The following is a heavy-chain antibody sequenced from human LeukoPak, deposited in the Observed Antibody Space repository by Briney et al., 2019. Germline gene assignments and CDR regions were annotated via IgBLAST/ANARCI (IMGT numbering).Heavy chain of an antibody. CDR3: AKGPTVTIYYYYYMDV. J-gene: IGHJ6*03. Sequence: GGSLRLSCAASGFTFSSYGMHWVRQAPGKGLEWVAFIRYDGSNKYYADSVKGRFTISRDNSKNTLYLQMNSLRAEDTAVYYCAKGPTVTIYYYYYMDVWGKGTTVTISS. V-gene: IGHV3-30*02. CDR2: IRYDGSNK. D-gene: IGHD4-17*01. CDR1: GFTFSSYG.